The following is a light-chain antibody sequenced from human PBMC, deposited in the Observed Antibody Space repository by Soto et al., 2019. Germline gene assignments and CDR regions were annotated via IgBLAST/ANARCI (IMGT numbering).Light chain of an antibody. CDR1: NSDVGGYDF. CDR3: SSYSSSSTLVV. CDR2: DVS. V-gene: IGLV2-14*03. J-gene: IGLJ2*01. Sequence: QSALTQPASVSGSPGQSITISCTGTNSDVGGYDFVSWYQQHPGQAPKVMIFDVSNRPSGVSLRFSGSKSGNTASLTISGLQAEDEADYYCSSYSSSSTLVVFGGGTKLTVL.